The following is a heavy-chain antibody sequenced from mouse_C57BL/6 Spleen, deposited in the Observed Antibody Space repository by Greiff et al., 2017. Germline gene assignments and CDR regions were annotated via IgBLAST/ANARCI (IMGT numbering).Heavy chain of an antibody. CDR2: INPNNGGT. CDR3: ARAPDGYYLDD. V-gene: IGHV1-26*01. D-gene: IGHD2-3*01. J-gene: IGHJ2*01. Sequence: EVQLQQSGPELVKPGASVKISCKASGYTFTDYYMNWVKQSHGKSLEWIGDINPNNGGTSYNQKFKGKATLTVDKSSSTAYMERRSLTSEDSAVYYCARAPDGYYLDDGGQGSTLTVTA. CDR1: GYTFTDYY.